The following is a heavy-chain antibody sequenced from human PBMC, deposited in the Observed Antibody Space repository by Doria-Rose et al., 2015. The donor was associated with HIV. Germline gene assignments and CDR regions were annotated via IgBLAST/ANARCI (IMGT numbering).Heavy chain of an antibody. Sequence: QVQLVQSGPVLVKPTEILTLTCTVPGVSLSSPGMGVSWIRQPPGKALEWLANMFSDDERSYNTSLMSRLTISRGTAKSQVVITMADMDPVDTATYYCARIKSSRWYHKYYFDFWGQGTLVIVSA. CDR2: MFSDDER. CDR1: GVSLSSPGMG. J-gene: IGHJ4*02. V-gene: IGHV2-26*01. CDR3: ARIKSSRWYHKYYFDF. D-gene: IGHD6-13*01.